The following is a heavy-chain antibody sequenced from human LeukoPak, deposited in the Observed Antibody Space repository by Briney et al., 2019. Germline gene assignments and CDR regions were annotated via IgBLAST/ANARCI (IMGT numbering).Heavy chain of an antibody. V-gene: IGHV2-26*01. J-gene: IGHJ4*02. D-gene: IGHD3-3*01. CDR1: GFSLSNARMG. CDR2: IFSNDEK. Sequence: ESGPTLVNPTETLTLTCTVSGFSLSNARMGVSWIRQPPGKALEWFAHIFSNDEKSYSTSLKSRLTISKDTSKSQVVLTMTNMDPVDTATYYCARIVRFLEWTYIDYWGQGTLVTVSS. CDR3: ARIVRFLEWTYIDY.